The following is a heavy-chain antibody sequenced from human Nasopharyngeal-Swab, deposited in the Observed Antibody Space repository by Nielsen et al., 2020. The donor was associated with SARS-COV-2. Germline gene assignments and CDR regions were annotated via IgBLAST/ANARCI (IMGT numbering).Heavy chain of an antibody. Sequence: SLKISCAASGFSFSAYAMSWVRQAPGKGLEWVALISYEGSLKYYADSVKGRFTISRDSSKNTVYLQMNSLRPEDTAVYYCARRRPILHLGEFSSSFDSWGQGTLVTVSS. J-gene: IGHJ4*02. CDR2: ISYEGSLK. D-gene: IGHD3-16*01. V-gene: IGHV3-30*03. CDR3: ARRRPILHLGEFSSSFDS. CDR1: GFSFSAYA.